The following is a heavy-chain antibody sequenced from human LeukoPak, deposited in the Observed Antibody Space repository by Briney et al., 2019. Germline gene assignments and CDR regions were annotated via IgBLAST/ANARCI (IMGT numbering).Heavy chain of an antibody. D-gene: IGHD5-18*01. J-gene: IGHJ4*02. V-gene: IGHV3-11*01. CDR2: INSGGDTI. CDR1: GFSFSDNF. CDR3: ARGGYGWTFKQ. Sequence: PGGSLRLSCTASGFSFSDNFMGWIRQAPGKGPEWVSYINSGGDTIHYLDAVKGRFSISRDNSKRSLYLQMSRLKVDDTAVYYCARGGYGWTFKQWGQGTLVSVSS.